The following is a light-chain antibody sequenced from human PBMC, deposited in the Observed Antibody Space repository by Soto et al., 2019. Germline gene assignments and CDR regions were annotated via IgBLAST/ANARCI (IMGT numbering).Light chain of an antibody. Sequence: EIVMTQSPATLSVSPGERATLSCRASQSVSSNLAWYQQTPGQAPRLLIYGASTRAAGIPARFSGSGSGTEFTLTISSLLSEDFAVYYCQQYNNWPPYNFGQGTKLEIK. CDR3: QQYNNWPPYN. J-gene: IGKJ2*01. CDR2: GAS. CDR1: QSVSSN. V-gene: IGKV3-15*01.